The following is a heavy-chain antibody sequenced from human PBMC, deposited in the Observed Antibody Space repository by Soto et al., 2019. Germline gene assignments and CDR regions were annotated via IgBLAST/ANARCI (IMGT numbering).Heavy chain of an antibody. CDR3: ARHGPVLYYYYGMDV. J-gene: IGHJ6*02. CDR1: GYSFTSYW. CDR2: IYPGDSDT. Sequence: GESLKISCKGSGYSFTSYWIGWVRQMPGKGLEWMGIIYPGDSDTRYSPSFQGQVTISADKSISTAYLQWSSLKASDTAMYYCARHGPVLYYYYGMDVWGQGTTVTVSS. V-gene: IGHV5-51*01.